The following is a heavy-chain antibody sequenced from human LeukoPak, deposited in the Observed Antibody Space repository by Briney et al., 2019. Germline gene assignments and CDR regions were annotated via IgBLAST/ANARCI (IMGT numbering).Heavy chain of an antibody. Sequence: ASVKVSCKASGYTFTSYDINWVRQATGQGLEWMGWMNPNSGNTGYAQKFQGRVTMTRNTSISTAYMELSSLRSEDTAVYYCARGLGWDQLLYPYYYYYMDVWGKGTTVTVSS. J-gene: IGHJ6*03. V-gene: IGHV1-8*01. CDR2: MNPNSGNT. D-gene: IGHD2-2*02. CDR1: GYTFTSYD. CDR3: ARGLGWDQLLYPYYYYYMDV.